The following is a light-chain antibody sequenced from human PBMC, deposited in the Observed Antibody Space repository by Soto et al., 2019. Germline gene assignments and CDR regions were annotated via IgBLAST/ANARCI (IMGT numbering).Light chain of an antibody. CDR1: QSVSSGY. CDR2: GAS. J-gene: IGKJ5*01. Sequence: IGFTQSPGTLSLSQGETATLSCRASQSVSSGYLAWYQQKPGQAPRLLIYGASTRATGIPDRFSGSGPGTDFTLTISRLEPEDFAVYYCQQYSSSPLITFGQGTRLEIK. V-gene: IGKV3-20*01. CDR3: QQYSSSPLIT.